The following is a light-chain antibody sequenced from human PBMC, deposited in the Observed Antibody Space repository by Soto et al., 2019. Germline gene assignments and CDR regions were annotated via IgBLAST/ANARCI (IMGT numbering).Light chain of an antibody. Sequence: QSALTQPPSASGTPGQRVVISCSGSHSNVGVNAMSWYQHLPGTAPQLLLHTDDQRPSGIPDRFSGSHSGTSASLAISRLQSEDEGHYYCASWDDDLNGPIFGGGTKVTAL. CDR1: HSNVGVNA. CDR3: ASWDDDLNGPI. CDR2: TDD. V-gene: IGLV1-44*01. J-gene: IGLJ2*01.